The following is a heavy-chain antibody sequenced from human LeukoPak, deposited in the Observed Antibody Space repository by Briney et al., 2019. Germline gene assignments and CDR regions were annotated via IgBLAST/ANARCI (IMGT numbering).Heavy chain of an antibody. D-gene: IGHD3-10*01. Sequence: SETLSLTCAVYGGSFSGYYWSWIRQPPGKGLEWIGEINHSGSTNYNPSLKNRVTISVDTSKNQFSLKLSSVTAADTAVYYCARGLPITMVRGRYFQHWGQGTLVTVSS. CDR1: GGSFSGYY. J-gene: IGHJ1*01. CDR3: ARGLPITMVRGRYFQH. CDR2: INHSGST. V-gene: IGHV4-34*01.